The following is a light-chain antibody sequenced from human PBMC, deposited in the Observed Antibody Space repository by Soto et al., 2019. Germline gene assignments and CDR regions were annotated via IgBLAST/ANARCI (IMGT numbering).Light chain of an antibody. CDR2: DNN. CDR1: SSNIESNY. Sequence: QSVLTQPPSVSAAPGQTVTISCSGSSSNIESNYVFWYRQLPGTAPNLLIFDNNKRPSGIPDRFSGSTSGTSATLGITGLRTGDEADYYCATWDSSLTAVVFGGGTKLTVL. CDR3: ATWDSSLTAVV. V-gene: IGLV1-51*01. J-gene: IGLJ2*01.